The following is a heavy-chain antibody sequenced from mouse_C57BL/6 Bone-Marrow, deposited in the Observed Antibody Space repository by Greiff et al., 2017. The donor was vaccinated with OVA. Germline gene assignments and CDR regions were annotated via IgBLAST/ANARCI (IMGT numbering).Heavy chain of an antibody. CDR1: GYTFTSYW. V-gene: IGHV1-50*01. CDR2: IDPSDSYT. Sequence: QVQLKQPGAELVKPGASVKLSCKASGYTFTSYWMQWVKQRPGQGLEWIGEIDPSDSYTNYNQKFKGKATLTVDTSSSTAYMQLSSLTSEDSAVYYCARSYGYFDYWGQGTTLTVSS. J-gene: IGHJ2*01. D-gene: IGHD2-10*02. CDR3: ARSYGYFDY.